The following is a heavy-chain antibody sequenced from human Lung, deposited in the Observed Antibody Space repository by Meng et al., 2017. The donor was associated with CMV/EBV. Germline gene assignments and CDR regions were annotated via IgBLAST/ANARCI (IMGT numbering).Heavy chain of an antibody. V-gene: IGHV3-21*01. J-gene: IGHJ4*02. D-gene: IGHD2-15*01. CDR1: GFTVSSYS. CDR3: ARASVVVAARYYFDY. Sequence: GGSLTLXCAVSGFTVSSYSMNWVRQAPRKGLEWVSSISSSSSYIYYADSVKGRFTISRDNAKNSLYLQMNSLRAEDTAVYYCARASVVVAARYYFDYWGQGTLVTVSS. CDR2: ISSSSSYI.